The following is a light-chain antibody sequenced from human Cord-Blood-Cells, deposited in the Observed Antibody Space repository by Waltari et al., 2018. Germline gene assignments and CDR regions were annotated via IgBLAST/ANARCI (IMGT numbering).Light chain of an antibody. J-gene: IGKJ5*01. CDR2: DAS. Sequence: AIQLTQSPSSLSTSVGDRVTITCRASQGISSALAWYQQKPGKAPKLLIYDASSLESGVPSRFSGSGAGTDFTLTISSLQPEDFATYYCQQFNSYPLTFGQGTRLEIK. CDR3: QQFNSYPLT. CDR1: QGISSA. V-gene: IGKV1-13*02.